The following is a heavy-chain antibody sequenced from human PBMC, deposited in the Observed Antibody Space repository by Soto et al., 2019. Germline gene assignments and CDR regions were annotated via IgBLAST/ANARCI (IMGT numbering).Heavy chain of an antibody. CDR2: ITSDTKTI. CDR1: GFTFSVYS. D-gene: IGHD6-19*01. Sequence: EVLLVESGGDLVQREGSLRLSCVASGFTFSVYSMNWVRQAPGKGLEWFSYITSDTKTIKYADSVKGRFTISRDNAKNSVYLQMNSLRDEDTAVYYCARSVEGHFDYWGQGTVVTVSS. CDR3: ARSVEGHFDY. J-gene: IGHJ4*02. V-gene: IGHV3-48*02.